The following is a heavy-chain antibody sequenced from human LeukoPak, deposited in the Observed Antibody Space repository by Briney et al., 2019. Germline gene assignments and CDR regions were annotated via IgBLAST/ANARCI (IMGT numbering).Heavy chain of an antibody. D-gene: IGHD6-13*01. V-gene: IGHV4-31*03. CDR2: IYYSGST. CDR1: GGSISSGGYY. J-gene: IGHJ5*02. CDR3: AIHWPLAAAGTLWFDP. Sequence: SQTLSLTCTVSGGSISSGGYYWSWIRQHPGKGLEWIGYIYYSGSTYYNPSLKSRVTISVDTSKNQFSLKLSSVTAADTAVYYCAIHWPLAAAGTLWFDPWGQGTLVTVSS.